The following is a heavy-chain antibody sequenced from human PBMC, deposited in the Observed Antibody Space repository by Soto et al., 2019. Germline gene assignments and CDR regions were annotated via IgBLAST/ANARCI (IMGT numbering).Heavy chain of an antibody. J-gene: IGHJ6*02. V-gene: IGHV1-2*04. CDR1: GYTFTGYY. Sequence: SVKVSCKASGYTFTGYYMHWVRQAPGQGLEWMGWINPNSGGTNYAQKFQGWVTMTRDTSISTAYMELSRLRSDDTAVYYCARATKRYSSSSSRGGMDVWGQGTTVTVSS. CDR3: ARATKRYSSSSSRGGMDV. CDR2: INPNSGGT. D-gene: IGHD6-6*01.